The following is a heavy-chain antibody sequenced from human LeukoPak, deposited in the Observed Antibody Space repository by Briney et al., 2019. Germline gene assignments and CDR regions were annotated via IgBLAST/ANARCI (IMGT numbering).Heavy chain of an antibody. D-gene: IGHD3-22*01. J-gene: IGHJ4*02. CDR3: ARPILYYYDSSGYYDY. Sequence: ASVKVSCKASGYTFTSYGISWVRQAPGQGLEWMGWISAYNGNTNYAQKLQGRVTMTTDTSTSTAYMQLTSLRSDDTAVYYCARPILYYYDSSGYYDYWGQGTLVTVSS. CDR1: GYTFTSYG. CDR2: ISAYNGNT. V-gene: IGHV1-18*01.